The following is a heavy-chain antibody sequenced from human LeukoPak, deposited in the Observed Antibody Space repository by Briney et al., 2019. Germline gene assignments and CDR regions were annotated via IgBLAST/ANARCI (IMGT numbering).Heavy chain of an antibody. CDR1: GFTFSSHW. CDR3: VRDSAHVVVVPAVFPPGLDNWFDP. J-gene: IGHJ5*02. Sequence: GGSLRLSCAASGFTFSSHWMHWVRQAPGKGLEWVSYISGSSSNTKYADSVKGRFTISRDNAKNSLYLQMNSLRAEDTAVYYCVRDSAHVVVVPAVFPPGLDNWFDPWGQGTLVTVSS. D-gene: IGHD2-2*01. V-gene: IGHV3-48*01. CDR2: ISGSSSNT.